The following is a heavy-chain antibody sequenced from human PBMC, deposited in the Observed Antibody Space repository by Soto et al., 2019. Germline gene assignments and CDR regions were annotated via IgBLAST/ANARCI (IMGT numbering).Heavy chain of an antibody. Sequence: QVQLVESGGGVVQPGRSLRLSCAASGFTFSSYGMHWVRQAPGKGLEWVAVMWYDGSNKYYADSVKGRFTISRHNSKNTLYLQMNSLRAEDTAVYYCARDKPSPWGGVDYWGQGNLVTVSS. CDR1: GFTFSSYG. CDR2: MWYDGSNK. CDR3: ARDKPSPWGGVDY. D-gene: IGHD2-21*01. J-gene: IGHJ4*02. V-gene: IGHV3-33*01.